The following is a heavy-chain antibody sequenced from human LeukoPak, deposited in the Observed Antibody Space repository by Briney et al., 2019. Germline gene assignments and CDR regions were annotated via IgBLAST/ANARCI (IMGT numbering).Heavy chain of an antibody. J-gene: IGHJ6*03. D-gene: IGHD3-22*01. Sequence: GESLKISCKGSGYRFTSYWIGWVRQMPGKGLEWMGIIYPGDSDTRYSPSFQGQVTISADKSISTAYLQWSSLKASDTAMYYCARGDYDSSGYYQPLHYYYYMDVWGKGTTVTVSS. CDR2: IYPGDSDT. CDR3: ARGDYDSSGYYQPLHYYYYMDV. CDR1: GYRFTSYW. V-gene: IGHV5-51*01.